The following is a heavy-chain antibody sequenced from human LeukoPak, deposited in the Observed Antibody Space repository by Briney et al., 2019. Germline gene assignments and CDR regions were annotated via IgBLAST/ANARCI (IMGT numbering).Heavy chain of an antibody. J-gene: IGHJ4*02. D-gene: IGHD5-12*01. Sequence: ASVKVSCKTSGYTFTSYGISWVRQAPGQGLEWMGWMNPNSGNTGYAQKFQGRVTMTRNTSISTAYLELSSLRSEDTAVYYCARGVVGGYHFDYWGQGTLVTVSS. CDR3: ARGVVGGYHFDY. CDR1: GYTFTSYG. V-gene: IGHV1-8*02. CDR2: MNPNSGNT.